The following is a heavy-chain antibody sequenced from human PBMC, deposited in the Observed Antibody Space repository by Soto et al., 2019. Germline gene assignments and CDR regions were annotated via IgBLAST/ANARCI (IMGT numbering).Heavy chain of an antibody. CDR2: IYYSGST. CDR3: ARAKFPSWGYSGYGPYYFDY. CDR1: GGSISSGGYY. Sequence: SETLSLTCTVSGGSISSGGYYWSWIRQHPGKGLEWIGYIYYSGSTYYNPSLKSRVTISVDTSKNQFSLKLSSVTAADTAVYYCARAKFPSWGYSGYGPYYFDYWGQGTLVTVSS. D-gene: IGHD5-12*01. J-gene: IGHJ4*02. V-gene: IGHV4-31*03.